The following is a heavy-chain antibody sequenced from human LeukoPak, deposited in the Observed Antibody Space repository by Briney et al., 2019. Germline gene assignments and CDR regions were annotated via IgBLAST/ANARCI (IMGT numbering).Heavy chain of an antibody. CDR3: ARDFQWLRAMDV. V-gene: IGHV3-33*01. CDR2: IWYDGSNK. CDR1: GFTFSSYG. D-gene: IGHD6-19*01. J-gene: IGHJ6*02. Sequence: GGSLRLSCAASGFTFSSYGMHWVRQAPGKGLEWVAVIWYDGSNKYYADSVKGRFTISRDNSKNTLYLQMNSLRVEDTAVYYCARDFQWLRAMDVWGQGTTVTVSS.